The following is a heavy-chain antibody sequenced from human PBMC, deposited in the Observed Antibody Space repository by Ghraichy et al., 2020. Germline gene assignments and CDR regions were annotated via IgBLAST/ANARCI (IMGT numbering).Heavy chain of an antibody. D-gene: IGHD3-16*01. J-gene: IGHJ6*02. CDR3: SRGPNGGAAPAGAYIYDYAIDV. Sequence: GGSLRLSCAASGFTFSDHYMDWVRQAPGKGLEWVGRTRNKANSYTTEYAASVKGRFTISRDESKNSLDLQMNSLKTEDTAVYYCSRGPNGGAAPAGAYIYDYAIDVWGQGTTVTVSS. CDR1: GFTFSDHY. CDR2: TRNKANSYTT. V-gene: IGHV3-72*01.